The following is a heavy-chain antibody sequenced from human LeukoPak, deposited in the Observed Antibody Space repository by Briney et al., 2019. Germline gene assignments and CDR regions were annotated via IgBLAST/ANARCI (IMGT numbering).Heavy chain of an antibody. CDR3: AKDNVLVLGWSPWNWFDP. CDR2: ISWNSGSI. CDR1: GLPFDDYA. V-gene: IGHV3-9*01. J-gene: IGHJ5*02. D-gene: IGHD3-16*01. Sequence: GGSLTLSCAPSGLPFDDYAMHWVRQAPGKGLEWVSGISWNSGSIGYADSVKGRFTISRDNAKNSLYLQMNILRAEDTALYYCAKDNVLVLGWSPWNWFDPWGQGTLVTVSS.